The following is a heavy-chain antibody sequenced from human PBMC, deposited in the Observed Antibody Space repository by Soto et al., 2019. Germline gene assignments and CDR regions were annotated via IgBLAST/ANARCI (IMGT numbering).Heavy chain of an antibody. CDR1: GFSFSDYS. V-gene: IGHV3-23*01. CDR2: LTPAGTT. CDR3: AKRATTVPTPGNYFDC. Sequence: EVQLLESGGGLVQPGGSLRLSCAASGFSFSDYSMTWVRQTPGRGLEWVSTLTPAGTTFYSDSVKGRFTISRDNNRNTLSLQMSNLRAEDTARYYCAKRATTVPTPGNYFDCWGQGTLVTVSS. D-gene: IGHD4-17*01. J-gene: IGHJ4*02.